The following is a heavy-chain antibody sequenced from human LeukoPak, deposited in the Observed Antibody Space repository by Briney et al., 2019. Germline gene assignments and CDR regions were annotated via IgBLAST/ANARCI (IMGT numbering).Heavy chain of an antibody. V-gene: IGHV3-7*01. J-gene: IGHJ3*02. Sequence: GGSLRLSCAASGFTFSSYWMSWVRQAPGKGLEWVANIKQDGSEKYYVDSVKGRFTISRDNAKNSLYLQMNSLRAEDTAVYYCAREMAGTTSEHKRSDAFDIWGQGTMVTVSS. CDR3: AREMAGTTSEHKRSDAFDI. CDR1: GFTFSSYW. CDR2: IKQDGSEK. D-gene: IGHD1-1*01.